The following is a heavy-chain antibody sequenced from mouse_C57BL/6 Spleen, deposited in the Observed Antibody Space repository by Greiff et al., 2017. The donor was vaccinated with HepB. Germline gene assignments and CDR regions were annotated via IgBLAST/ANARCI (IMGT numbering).Heavy chain of an antibody. D-gene: IGHD1-1*01. CDR1: GYTFTSYW. Sequence: QVQLQQPGAELVRPGTSVKLSCKASGYTFTSYWMHWVKPRPGQGLEWIGVIDPSDSYTNYTQKFKGKATLTVDTSSSTAYMQLSSLTSEDSAVYYCARKREEDITAVVATHFDYWGQGTTLTVSS. CDR2: IDPSDSYT. CDR3: ARKREEDITAVVATHFDY. V-gene: IGHV1-59*01. J-gene: IGHJ2*01.